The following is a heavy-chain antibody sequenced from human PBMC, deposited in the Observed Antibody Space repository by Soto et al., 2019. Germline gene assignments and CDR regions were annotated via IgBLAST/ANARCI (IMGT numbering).Heavy chain of an antibody. J-gene: IGHJ4*02. CDR2: IRGSGGST. V-gene: IGHV3-23*01. D-gene: IGHD2-15*01. CDR1: GFTFSSYA. CDR3: ASNSGDIVVVVAQFFDD. Sequence: PGGSLRLSCAASGFTFSSYAMSWVRQAPGKGLEWVSAIRGSGGSTYYADSVKGRFTISRDNSKNTLYLQMNSLRAEDTAVYYCASNSGDIVVVVAQFFDDWGQGTLVTVSS.